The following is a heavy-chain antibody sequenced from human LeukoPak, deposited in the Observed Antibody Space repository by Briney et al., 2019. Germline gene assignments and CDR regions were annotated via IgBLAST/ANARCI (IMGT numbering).Heavy chain of an antibody. CDR3: AKGVDYCSGGSCPADY. J-gene: IGHJ4*02. CDR2: ISGSSSTI. CDR1: GFTFSSYS. Sequence: PGGSLRLSCAASGFTFSSYSMNWVRQAPGKGLEWGSYISGSSSTIYYADSVKGRFTISRDNGKNTLYLQMNSLRAEDTAVYYCAKGVDYCSGGSCPADYWGPGTLVTVSS. V-gene: IGHV3-48*01. D-gene: IGHD2-15*01.